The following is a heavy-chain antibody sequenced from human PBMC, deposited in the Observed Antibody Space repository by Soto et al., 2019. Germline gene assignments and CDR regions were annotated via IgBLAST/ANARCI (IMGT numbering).Heavy chain of an antibody. CDR2: IIPIFPPP. Sequence: QVQLVQSGAEVKKPGSSVTVSCKASGGTFGNSAISWVRQAPGQGLEWMGGIIPIFPPPDYAQKFQRRVTITADESTSTAYRELTRLRSEDTAVYYCARDKDRQQLGGNYYYGIDVWGQGTTVTVSS. CDR3: ARDKDRQQLGGNYYYGIDV. J-gene: IGHJ6*02. V-gene: IGHV1-69*12. D-gene: IGHD3-3*02. CDR1: GGTFGNSA.